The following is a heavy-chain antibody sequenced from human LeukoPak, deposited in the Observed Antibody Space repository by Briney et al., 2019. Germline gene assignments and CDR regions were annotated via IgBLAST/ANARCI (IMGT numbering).Heavy chain of an antibody. D-gene: IGHD2-21*01. CDR3: ANLVAGTWYFDL. CDR2: IYYSGST. V-gene: IGHV4-39*07. CDR1: GGSISSSSYY. Sequence: SETLSLTCTVSGGSISSSSYYWGWIRQPPGKGLEWIGSIYYSGSTYYNPSLKGRVSVSVDRSKNQFSLKLSSVTAADTAVYYCANLVAGTWYFDLWGRGTLVTVSS. J-gene: IGHJ2*01.